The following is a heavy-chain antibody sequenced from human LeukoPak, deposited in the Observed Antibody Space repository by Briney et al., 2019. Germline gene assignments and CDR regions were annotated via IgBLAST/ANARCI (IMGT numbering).Heavy chain of an antibody. CDR1: GFTLSNFA. Sequence: GGSLRLSCGASGFTLSNFAMSWVRQAPGEGLEWVSVISDSGGSTYYADSVKGRFTVSRDNSKNTLYLQMNSLGAEDTAVYYCAKDSSRVSGNYDYFDYWGQGALVTVSS. J-gene: IGHJ4*02. V-gene: IGHV3-23*01. D-gene: IGHD1-26*01. CDR2: ISDSGGST. CDR3: AKDSSRVSGNYDYFDY.